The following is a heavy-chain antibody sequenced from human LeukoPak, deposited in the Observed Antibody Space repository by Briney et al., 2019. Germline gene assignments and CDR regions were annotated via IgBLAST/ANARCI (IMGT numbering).Heavy chain of an antibody. D-gene: IGHD6-13*01. V-gene: IGHV4-30-4*08. CDR2: IYYSGST. CDR1: GGSISSSSYY. CDR3: ARAPIAAAGAPKNVDY. J-gene: IGHJ4*02. Sequence: SETLSLTCTVSGGSISSSSYYWGWIRQPPGKGLEWIGYIYYSGSTYYNPSLKSRVTISVDTSKNQFSLKLSSVTAADTAVYYCARAPIAAAGAPKNVDYWGQGTLVTVSS.